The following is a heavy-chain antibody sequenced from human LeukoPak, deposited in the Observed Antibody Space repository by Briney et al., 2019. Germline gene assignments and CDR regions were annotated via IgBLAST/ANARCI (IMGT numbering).Heavy chain of an antibody. Sequence: GGSLRLSCAASGFTISSYAMIWVRQAPGKGLEWVSAISGSGGSTYYADSVKGRFTISRDNSKNTLYLQMNSLRAEDTAVYYCAKDYDYGGNHYYYYGMDVWGQGTTVTVSS. CDR2: ISGSGGST. J-gene: IGHJ6*02. D-gene: IGHD4-23*01. CDR1: GFTISSYA. CDR3: AKDYDYGGNHYYYYGMDV. V-gene: IGHV3-23*01.